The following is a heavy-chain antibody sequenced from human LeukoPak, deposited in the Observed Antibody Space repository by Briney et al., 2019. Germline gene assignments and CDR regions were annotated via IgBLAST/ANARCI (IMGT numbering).Heavy chain of an antibody. CDR2: IYSGGST. J-gene: IGHJ5*02. D-gene: IGHD4-17*01. Sequence: GGSLRLSCAASGFTVSSNYMSWVRQAPRKGLEWVSVIYSGGSTYYADSVKGRFTISRDNSKNTLYLQMNSLRAEDTAVYYCAREYGAKWFDPWGQGTLVTVSS. CDR1: GFTVSSNY. CDR3: AREYGAKWFDP. V-gene: IGHV3-53*01.